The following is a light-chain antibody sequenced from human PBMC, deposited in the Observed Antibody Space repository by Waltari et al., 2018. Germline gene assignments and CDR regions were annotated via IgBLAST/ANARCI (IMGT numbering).Light chain of an antibody. V-gene: IGKV4-1*01. J-gene: IGKJ2*01. Sequence: DIVMTQSPDSLAVSLGEGATINCKSSQSILYSSRNKNYLAWYHQKPGQPPKLLIYWASTRESGVPDRFSGSGSGTDFTLTISSLQAEDVAVYYCQQYYSTPGYTFGQGTKLEIK. CDR1: QSILYSSRNKNY. CDR3: QQYYSTPGYT. CDR2: WAS.